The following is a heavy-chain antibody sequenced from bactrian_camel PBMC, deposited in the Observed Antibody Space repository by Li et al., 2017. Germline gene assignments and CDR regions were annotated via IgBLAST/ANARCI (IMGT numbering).Heavy chain of an antibody. CDR2: ISSGGDT. V-gene: IGHV3S42*01. CDR3: RVAYNGRLR. Sequence: VQLVESGGGLGEPGGSLRLSCQVSGYKFGICMGWVRQAPGKALEWVSAISSGGDTTYADSVKGRFTISRDNAKNALYLQMNSLKSEDTAVYYCRVAYNGRLRRGQGTQVTVS. CDR1: GYKFGIC. J-gene: IGHJ4*01. D-gene: IGHD2*01.